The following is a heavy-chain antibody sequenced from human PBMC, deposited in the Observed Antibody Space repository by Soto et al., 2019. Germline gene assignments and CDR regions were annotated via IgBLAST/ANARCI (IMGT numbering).Heavy chain of an antibody. CDR3: AKRGRATHYFDY. J-gene: IGHJ4*02. D-gene: IGHD1-26*01. CDR1: GFSFSSYA. CDR2: ISGSGGST. Sequence: GGSLRLSCAASGFSFSSYAMSWVRQAPGKGLEWVSAISGSGGSTYYADSVKGRFTISRDNSKNTLYLQMNSLRAEDTAVYYCAKRGRATHYFDYWGQGTLVTVSS. V-gene: IGHV3-23*01.